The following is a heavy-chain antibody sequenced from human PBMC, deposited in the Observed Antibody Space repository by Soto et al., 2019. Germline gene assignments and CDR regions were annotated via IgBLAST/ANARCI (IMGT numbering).Heavy chain of an antibody. CDR1: GGTFSSYT. Sequence: ASVKVSCKASGGTFSSYTISWVRQAPGQGLEWMGRIIPILGIANYAQKFQGRVTITADKSTSTAYMELSSLRSEDTAVYYCARDCSSTSCYEGPYYYYMDVWGKGTTVTVSS. V-gene: IGHV1-69*04. CDR3: ARDCSSTSCYEGPYYYYMDV. CDR2: IIPILGIA. D-gene: IGHD2-2*01. J-gene: IGHJ6*03.